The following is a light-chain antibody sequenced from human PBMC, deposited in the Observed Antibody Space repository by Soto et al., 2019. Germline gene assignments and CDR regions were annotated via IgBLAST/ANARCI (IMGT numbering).Light chain of an antibody. CDR1: TGAVTSGHY. Sequence: HAVVTQEPSLTVSPGGTVTLTCGSSTGAVTSGHYPDGFQRKPGQAPRTLIFDTTNRHSWTPARFSGSLLGGKAALTLSGAQPEDEADYYCLLSYSDSKLFGGGTKVTVL. CDR2: DTT. V-gene: IGLV7-46*01. CDR3: LLSYSDSKL. J-gene: IGLJ2*01.